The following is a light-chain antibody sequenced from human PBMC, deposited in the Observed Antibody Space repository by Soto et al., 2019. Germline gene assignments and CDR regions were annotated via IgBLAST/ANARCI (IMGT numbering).Light chain of an antibody. CDR1: SSNIGAGYD. CDR2: GNS. CDR3: QSYYSSLGGSVV. J-gene: IGLJ2*01. Sequence: QSVLTQPPSVSGAPGQRVTISCTGSSSNIGAGYDVHWYQQLPGTAPKLLIYGNSNRPSGVPDQSSGSKTGTSAALAITGLQAADEADCYCQSYYSSLGGSVVVGGGSKLTVL. V-gene: IGLV1-40*01.